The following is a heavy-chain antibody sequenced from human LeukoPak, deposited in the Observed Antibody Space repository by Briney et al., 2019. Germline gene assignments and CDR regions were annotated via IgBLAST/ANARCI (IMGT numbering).Heavy chain of an antibody. D-gene: IGHD3-22*01. Sequence: GSLRLSCAASGFTFSSYAMSWVRQAPGKGLEWVSAISGSGGSTYYADSVKGRFTISRDDSKNTLYLQMNSLRAEDTAVYYCAKEYYYDSSGYYTDYWGQGTLVTVSS. CDR2: ISGSGGST. J-gene: IGHJ4*02. CDR1: GFTFSSYA. CDR3: AKEYYYDSSGYYTDY. V-gene: IGHV3-23*01.